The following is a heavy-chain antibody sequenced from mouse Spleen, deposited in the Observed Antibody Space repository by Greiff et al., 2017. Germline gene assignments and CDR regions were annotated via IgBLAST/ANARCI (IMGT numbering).Heavy chain of an antibody. CDR2: ISSGGGNT. CDR1: GFTFSSYA. CDR3: ARHLYDYVFAY. D-gene: IGHD1-1*01. J-gene: IGHJ3*01. V-gene: IGHV5-9*01. Sequence: EVMLVESGGGLVKLGGSLKLSCAASGFTFSSYAMSWVRQTPEKRLEWVATISSGGGNTYYPDSVKGRFTISRDNAKNTLYLQMSSLKSEDTAMYYCARHLYDYVFAYWGQGTLVTVSA.